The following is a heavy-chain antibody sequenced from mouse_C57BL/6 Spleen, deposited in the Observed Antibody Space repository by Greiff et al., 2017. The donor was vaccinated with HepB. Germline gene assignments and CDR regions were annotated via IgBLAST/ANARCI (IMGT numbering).Heavy chain of an antibody. D-gene: IGHD2-5*01. V-gene: IGHV1-80*01. J-gene: IGHJ4*01. CDR3: ARGRGAYYSNYDYAMDY. CDR1: GYAFSSYW. CDR2: IYPGDGDT. Sequence: VQLQESGAELVKPGASVKISCKASGYAFSSYWMNWVKQRPGKGLEWIGQIYPGDGDTNYNGKFKGKATLTADKSSSTAYMQLSSLTSEDSAVYFCARGRGAYYSNYDYAMDYWGQGTSVTVSS.